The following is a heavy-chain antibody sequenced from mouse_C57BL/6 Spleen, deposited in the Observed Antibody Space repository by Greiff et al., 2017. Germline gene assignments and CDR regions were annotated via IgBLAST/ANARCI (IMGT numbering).Heavy chain of an antibody. J-gene: IGHJ1*03. CDR1: GYTFTSYG. CDR2: FYPRSGNT. Sequence: QVQLKESGAELARPGASVKLSCKASGYTFTSYGISWVKQRTGQGLEWIGEFYPRSGNTYYNEKFKGKATLTADKSSSTAYMELRSLTSEDSAVYFCARSEDGLWYFDVWGTGTTVTVSS. V-gene: IGHV1-81*01. CDR3: ARSEDGLWYFDV.